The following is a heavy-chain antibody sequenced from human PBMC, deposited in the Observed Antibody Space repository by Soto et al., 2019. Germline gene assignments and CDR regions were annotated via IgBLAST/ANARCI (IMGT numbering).Heavy chain of an antibody. D-gene: IGHD6-6*01. J-gene: IGHJ5*02. CDR2: MHYSGST. CDR3: ARHIQPLVAPKRDPKAFDP. Sequence: SETLSLTCTVSGGSIRSSNYYWGWNRQPPGKGLEWIGSMHYSGSTYYNPSLKSRVTISVDTSKNQFSLKLSSVAAADTAVYYCARHIQPLVAPKRDPKAFDPWGQGTLVTVSS. CDR1: GGSIRSSNYY. V-gene: IGHV4-39*01.